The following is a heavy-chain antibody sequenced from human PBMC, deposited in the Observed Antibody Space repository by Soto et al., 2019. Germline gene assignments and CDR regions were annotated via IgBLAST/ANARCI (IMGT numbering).Heavy chain of an antibody. Sequence: AGGSLRLSCVASGFTFSSYDMHWVRQATGKGLEWVSAIGTAGDTYYPGSVKGRFTISRENAKNSLYLQMNSLRAGDTAVYYCARDQLISSGWHHYYYYGMDVWGQGTTVTVS. V-gene: IGHV3-13*01. J-gene: IGHJ6*01. CDR1: GFTFSSYD. CDR2: IGTAGDT. D-gene: IGHD6-19*01. CDR3: ARDQLISSGWHHYYYYGMDV.